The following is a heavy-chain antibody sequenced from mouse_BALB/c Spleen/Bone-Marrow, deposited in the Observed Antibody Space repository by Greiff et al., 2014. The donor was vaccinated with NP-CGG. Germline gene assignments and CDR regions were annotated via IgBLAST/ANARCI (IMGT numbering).Heavy chain of an antibody. D-gene: IGHD1-1*01. CDR1: GYSFTGYT. CDR2: INPYNGGT. J-gene: IGHJ4*01. Sequence: VQLKESEPELVKPGASMKISCKASGYSFTGYTMNWVKQSHGKNLEWIGLINPYNGGTSYNQKFKGKATLTVGKSSSTAYMELLGLTSEDSAVYYCARWDYYGYAMDYWGQGTSVTVSS. CDR3: ARWDYYGYAMDY. V-gene: IGHV1-18*01.